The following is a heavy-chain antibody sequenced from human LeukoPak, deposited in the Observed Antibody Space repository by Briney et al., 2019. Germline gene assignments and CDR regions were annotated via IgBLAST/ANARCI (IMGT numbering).Heavy chain of an antibody. V-gene: IGHV3-74*01. CDR3: ARGSDETVTISGWFDP. CDR1: GFTFSNYW. J-gene: IGHJ5*02. D-gene: IGHD4-17*01. CDR2: LNSDGRTT. Sequence: GSLRLSCAASGFTFSNYWMHWVRQGPGKGLVWVSRLNSDGRTTTYADSVKGGFTISRDNAKNTLYLKMNSLRAEDTAVYYCARGSDETVTISGWFDPWGQGTLVTVYS.